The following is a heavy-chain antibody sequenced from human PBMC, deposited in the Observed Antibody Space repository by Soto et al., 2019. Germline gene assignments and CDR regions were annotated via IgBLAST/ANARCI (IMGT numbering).Heavy chain of an antibody. V-gene: IGHV1-3*01. D-gene: IGHD2-8*01. CDR3: ARVESHCTNGVGHYKSDYYYYGMDV. CDR2: INAGNGNT. Sequence: GASVKVSCKASGYTFTSYAMHWVRQAPGQRLEWMGWINAGNGNTKYSQKFQGRVTITADESTSTAYMELSSLRSEDTAVYYCARVESHCTNGVGHYKSDYYYYGMDVWGQGTKVTVSS. CDR1: GYTFTSYA. J-gene: IGHJ6*02.